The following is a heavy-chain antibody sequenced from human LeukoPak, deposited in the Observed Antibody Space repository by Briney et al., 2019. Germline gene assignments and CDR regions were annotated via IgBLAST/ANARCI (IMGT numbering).Heavy chain of an antibody. Sequence: ASVKVSCKASGYTFTSYYMHWVRQAPGQGLEWVGIINPSGCSTSYAQKFQGRVTMTRETSTSTVYMELRSLRSEDTAVYYCARANRLVRAVAGRSHDAFDIWGQGTMVTVSS. V-gene: IGHV1-46*01. CDR1: GYTFTSYY. CDR2: INPSGCST. J-gene: IGHJ3*02. D-gene: IGHD6-19*01. CDR3: ARANRLVRAVAGRSHDAFDI.